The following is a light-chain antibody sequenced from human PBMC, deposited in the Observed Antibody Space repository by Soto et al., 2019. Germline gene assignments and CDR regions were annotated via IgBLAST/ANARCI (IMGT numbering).Light chain of an antibody. CDR2: WAS. V-gene: IGKV4-1*01. J-gene: IGKJ1*01. CDR1: QRVFYSSNNENY. CDR3: QQYYTTPWT. Sequence: DLAMTQSQAYLSVSLGERATINCKYSQRVFYSSNNENYLAWYQQKPGHPPKLLIYWASKREAGVPDRFSGSGSGTDFTLTTSSLQTEDVAVYYCQQYYTTPWTFGQGTKV.